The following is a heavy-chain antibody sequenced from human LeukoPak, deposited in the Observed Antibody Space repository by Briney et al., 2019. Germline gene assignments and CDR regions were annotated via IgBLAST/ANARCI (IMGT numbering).Heavy chain of an antibody. Sequence: SETLSLTCTVSGGSISSSSYYWGWIRQPPEKGLEWIGSIYYSGSTYYNPSLKSRVTISVDTSKNQFSLKLSSVTAADTAVYYCARRGERQQLPPDYWGQGTLVTVSS. V-gene: IGHV4-39*01. CDR2: IYYSGST. CDR3: ARRGERQQLPPDY. D-gene: IGHD6-13*01. J-gene: IGHJ4*02. CDR1: GGSISSSSYY.